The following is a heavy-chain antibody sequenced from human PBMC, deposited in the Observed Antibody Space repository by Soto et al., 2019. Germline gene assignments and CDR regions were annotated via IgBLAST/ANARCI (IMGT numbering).Heavy chain of an antibody. CDR3: ARESGGATATLDYYYFYMDV. D-gene: IGHD5-12*01. CDR2: INPNSGVT. Sequence: ASVKVSCKSSGDSFNDYYIHWVRQAPGQGLEWMGWINPNSGVTKYAQKFQGWVSMTRDTSISTVYMQLSRLRSDDTAVYYCARESGGATATLDYYYFYMDVWGTGTTVTVSS. V-gene: IGHV1-2*04. J-gene: IGHJ6*03. CDR1: GDSFNDYY.